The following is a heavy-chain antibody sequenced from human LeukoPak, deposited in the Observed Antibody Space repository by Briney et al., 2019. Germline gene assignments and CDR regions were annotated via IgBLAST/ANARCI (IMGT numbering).Heavy chain of an antibody. V-gene: IGHV4-38-2*01. CDR3: ARVEMAKFDY. CDR1: GYSISSGYY. Sequence: SETLSLTCAVSGYSISSGYYWGWIRQPPGKGLEWIGSIYHSGSTYYNPSLKSRVNISVDTSKNQFSLKLSSVTAADTAVYYCARVEMAKFDYWGQGTLVTVSS. J-gene: IGHJ4*02. CDR2: IYHSGST. D-gene: IGHD5-24*01.